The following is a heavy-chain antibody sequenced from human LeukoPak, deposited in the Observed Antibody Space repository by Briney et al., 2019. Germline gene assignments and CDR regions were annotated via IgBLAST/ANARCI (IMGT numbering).Heavy chain of an antibody. J-gene: IGHJ4*02. CDR3: ARSVFTDYYDSSGYYPYYFDY. D-gene: IGHD3-22*01. V-gene: IGHV4-4*02. Sequence: SETLSLTCAVSGGSISSSNWWSWVRQPPGKGLEWIGEIYHSGSTNYNPSLKSRVTISVDKSKNQFSLKLGSVTAADTAVYYCARSVFTDYYDSSGYYPYYFDYWGQGTLVTVSS. CDR2: IYHSGST. CDR1: GGSISSSNW.